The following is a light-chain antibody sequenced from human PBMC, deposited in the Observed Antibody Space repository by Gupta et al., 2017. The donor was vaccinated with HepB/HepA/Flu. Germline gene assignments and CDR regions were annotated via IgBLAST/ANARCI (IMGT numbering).Light chain of an antibody. CDR1: QSVSNNF. CDR3: QQEGSSPRT. J-gene: IGKJ1*01. V-gene: IGKV3-20*01. CDR2: ATP. Sequence: ETVLTQSPGTLSLSPGERATLSCRASQSVSNNFLAWYQQKPGQTPRLLIYATPNRAPGIPDRFSGSGSGTDFTLTISIREPEDFAVYYCQQEGSSPRTFGQGTKVEIK.